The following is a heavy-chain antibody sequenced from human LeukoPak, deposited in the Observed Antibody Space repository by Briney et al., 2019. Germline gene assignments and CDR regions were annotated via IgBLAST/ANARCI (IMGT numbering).Heavy chain of an antibody. CDR2: IFFSGST. V-gene: IGHV4-39*02. D-gene: IGHD4-17*01. CDR3: AREDGGDYAYTLDY. Sequence: SETLSLTCTVSGGSISSSSYYWGWIRQPPGKGLEWIGSIFFSGSTYYNPSLKSRVTISVDTSKNHFSLKLTSVTAADTAAYYCAREDGGDYAYTLDYWGQGTLVTVSS. CDR1: GGSISSSSYY. J-gene: IGHJ4*02.